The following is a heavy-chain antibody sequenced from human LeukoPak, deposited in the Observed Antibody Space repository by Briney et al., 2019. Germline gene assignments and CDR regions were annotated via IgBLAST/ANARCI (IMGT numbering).Heavy chain of an antibody. D-gene: IGHD3-10*01. Sequence: PSETLSLTCTVSGGSIGSYYWSWIRQPPGKGLEWIGYIYYSGSTNYNPSLKSRVTISVDTSKNQFSLKLSSVTAADTAVYYCARGVRSYYGSGSYSYYYYGMDVWGQGTTVTVSS. J-gene: IGHJ6*02. CDR3: ARGVRSYYGSGSYSYYYYGMDV. CDR2: IYYSGST. V-gene: IGHV4-59*01. CDR1: GGSIGSYY.